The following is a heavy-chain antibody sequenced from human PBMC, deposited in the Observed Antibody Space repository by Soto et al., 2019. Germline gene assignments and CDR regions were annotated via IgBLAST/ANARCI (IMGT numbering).Heavy chain of an antibody. CDR1: GYTFTGYY. J-gene: IGHJ6*03. CDR2: INPNSGGT. V-gene: IGHV1-2*04. CDR3: ARGACTNGVCSVVTTSFYYYYYMDV. D-gene: IGHD2-8*01. Sequence: QVQLVQSGAEVKKPGASVKVSCKASGYTFTGYYMHWVRQAPGQGLEWMGWINPNSGGTNYAQKFQGWVTMTRDTSISTAYMELSRLRSDDTAGYYCARGACTNGVCSVVTTSFYYYYYMDVWCKGTTVTVSS.